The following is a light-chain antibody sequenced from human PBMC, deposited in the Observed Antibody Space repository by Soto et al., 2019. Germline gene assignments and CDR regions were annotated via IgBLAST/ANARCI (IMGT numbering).Light chain of an antibody. J-gene: IGLJ2*01. V-gene: IGLV1-40*01. CDR2: GNK. CDR3: QSYDNNLRGVL. CDR1: SSNIGAGSD. Sequence: QSVLTQPPSVSVAPGQIVTISCTGSSSNIGAGSDVHWYQQSPGRVPKLLVYGNKHRPSGVPDRFSASKSGTSASLAITGLQADDEADYYCQSYDNNLRGVLFGGGTKLTVL.